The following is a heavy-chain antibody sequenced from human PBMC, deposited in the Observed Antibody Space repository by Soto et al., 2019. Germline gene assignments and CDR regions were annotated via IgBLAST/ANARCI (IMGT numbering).Heavy chain of an antibody. D-gene: IGHD6-19*01. V-gene: IGHV1-18*01. CDR3: AREEGSSGWYVDDAFDI. CDR1: GYTFTNYG. J-gene: IGHJ3*02. Sequence: ASVKVSCKASGYTFTNYGISWVRQAPGQGLEWMGWISAYNGNTNYAQKLQGRVTMTTDTSTSTAYMELRSLRSDDTAVYYCAREEGSSGWYVDDAFDIWGQGTMVTVS. CDR2: ISAYNGNT.